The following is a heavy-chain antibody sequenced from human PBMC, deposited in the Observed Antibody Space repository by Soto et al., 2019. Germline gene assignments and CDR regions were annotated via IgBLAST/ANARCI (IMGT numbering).Heavy chain of an antibody. V-gene: IGHV2-5*02. CDR3: IPRRCGGDGRQSYASYFYYGMDV. CDR2: IYWDDDK. J-gene: IGHJ6*02. Sequence: QITLKESGPTLVKPTQTLTLTCTFSAFSLSTGGVGVGWIRQPPGKALEWLALIYWDDDKRYSLSLRSRLTTTKDTSKNQVVPRVTNMDPVDTATYSCIPRRCGGDGRQSYASYFYYGMDVWGQGTTVTFSS. CDR1: AFSLSTGGVG. D-gene: IGHD2-21*02.